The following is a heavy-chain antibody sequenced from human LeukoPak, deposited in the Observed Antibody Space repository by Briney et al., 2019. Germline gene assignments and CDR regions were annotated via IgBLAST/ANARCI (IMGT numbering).Heavy chain of an antibody. J-gene: IGHJ5*02. CDR3: ASIKGYYGSGSYFTRFDP. CDR2: INHSGST. V-gene: IGHV4-34*01. CDR1: GGSFSGYY. Sequence: SETLSLTCAVYGGSFSGYYWSWIRQPPGKGLEWIGEINHSGSTNYNPSLKSRVTISVGTSKNQFSLKLSSVTAADTAVYYCASIKGYYGSGSYFTRFDPWGQGTLVTVSS. D-gene: IGHD3-10*01.